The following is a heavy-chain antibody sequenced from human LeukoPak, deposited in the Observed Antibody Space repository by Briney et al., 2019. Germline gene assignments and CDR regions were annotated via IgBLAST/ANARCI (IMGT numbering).Heavy chain of an antibody. CDR2: IYTSGST. CDR1: GGCISSYY. CDR3: AREAPYKYYFDY. Sequence: PSETLSLSCTVSGGCISSYYWSWIRQLAGKGLKWIGRIYTSGSTNYNPSLKSRVTIAVDTSKNQFSLKLSSVTAADTAVYYCAREAPYKYYFDYWGQGTLVTVSS. D-gene: IGHD1-1*01. V-gene: IGHV4-4*07. J-gene: IGHJ4*02.